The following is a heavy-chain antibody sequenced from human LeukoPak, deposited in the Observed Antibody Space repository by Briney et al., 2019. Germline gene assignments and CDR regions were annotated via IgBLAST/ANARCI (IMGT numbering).Heavy chain of an antibody. Sequence: GGSLRLSCAASGFTFSSYAMHWVRQAPGKGLEYVSAISSNGGSTYYANSVKGRFTISRDNSKNTLYLQMGSLRAEDMAVYYCARDSGSIVVVPGRVWGQGTLVTVSS. CDR1: GFTFSSYA. CDR2: ISSNGGST. J-gene: IGHJ4*02. V-gene: IGHV3-64*01. CDR3: ARDSGSIVVVPGRV. D-gene: IGHD2-2*01.